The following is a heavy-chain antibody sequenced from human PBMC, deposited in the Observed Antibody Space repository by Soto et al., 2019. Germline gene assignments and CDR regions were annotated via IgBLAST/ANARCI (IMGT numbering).Heavy chain of an antibody. CDR2: IYESGNT. CDR1: GASISSGGYS. J-gene: IGHJ4*02. D-gene: IGHD3-10*01. Sequence: QLQLQESGSGLVEPSQTLSLTCTVSGASISSGGYSWTWIRQPPGKGLEWIGYIYESGNTYYNSSLESRVTISLDVSKNQFSLKLSSVTAADTAVYYCARVGSADSGSYYFLDHWGQGSLVTVSS. V-gene: IGHV4-30-2*01. CDR3: ARVGSADSGSYYFLDH.